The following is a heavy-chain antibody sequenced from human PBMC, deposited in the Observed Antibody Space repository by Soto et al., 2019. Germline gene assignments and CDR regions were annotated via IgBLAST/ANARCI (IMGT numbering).Heavy chain of an antibody. CDR2: IGNSASAK. V-gene: IGHV3-11*04. CDR3: ARDLGHYYDSSGYYFDY. Sequence: QMQLVESGGGLVKPGGSLRLSCAASGFTFSDYSLTWIRQAPGKGLEWVSYIGNSASAKYYADSVRGRFTISRDNAKNSLFLQMNSLRAEDTAVYYCARDLGHYYDSSGYYFDYWGQGTLVTVSS. CDR1: GFTFSDYS. D-gene: IGHD3-22*01. J-gene: IGHJ4*02.